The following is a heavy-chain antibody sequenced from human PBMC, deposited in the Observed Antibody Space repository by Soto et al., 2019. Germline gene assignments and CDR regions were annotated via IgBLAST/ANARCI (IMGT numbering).Heavy chain of an antibody. CDR3: AKATMTLVVIRLDS. CDR1: GFTFSNYA. CDR2: ISGRGGST. Sequence: GGSLRLSCAASGFTFSNYAMNWVRQAPGKGLEWVSTISGRGGSTYYADSVKGRFTISRDNSKNILYLQMNSLRAEDTAVYYCAKATMTLVVIRLDSWGQGTLVTSPQ. D-gene: IGHD3-22*01. J-gene: IGHJ4*02. V-gene: IGHV3-23*01.